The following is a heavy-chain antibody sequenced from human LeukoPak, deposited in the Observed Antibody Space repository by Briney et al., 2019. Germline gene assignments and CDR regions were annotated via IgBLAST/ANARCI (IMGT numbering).Heavy chain of an antibody. CDR2: IYYSGST. CDR3: ASRIVGATSSPFDY. D-gene: IGHD1-26*01. CDR1: GGSISSGDSY. V-gene: IGHV4-30-4*01. J-gene: IGHJ4*02. Sequence: PSETLSLTCTVSGGSISSGDSYWSWIRQPPGKGLEWIGYIYYSGSTYYNPSLESRVTISVDTSKNQFSLKLSSVTAADTAVYYCASRIVGATSSPFDYWGQGTLVTVSS.